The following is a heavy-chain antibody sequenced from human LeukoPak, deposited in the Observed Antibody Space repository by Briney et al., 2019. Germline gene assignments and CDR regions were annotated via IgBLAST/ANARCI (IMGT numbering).Heavy chain of an antibody. CDR1: GFTFSSYA. D-gene: IGHD3-16*01. J-gene: IGHJ5*02. V-gene: IGHV3-23*01. CDR3: ARDLITDLGP. CDR2: ISISEGKT. Sequence: GGSLRLSCGASGFTFSSYAMSWVRQAPGKGLEWVSAISISEGKTYYAGSVKGRFTISRDNPKNTLYLQMNSLRAEDTAVYYCARDLITDLGPWGQGTLVTVSS.